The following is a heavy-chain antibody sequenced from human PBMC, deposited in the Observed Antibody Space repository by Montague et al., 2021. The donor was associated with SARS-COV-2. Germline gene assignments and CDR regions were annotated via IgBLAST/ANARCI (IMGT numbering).Heavy chain of an antibody. CDR1: GASITGQY. CDR2: FDHSGNT. D-gene: IGHD3-16*01. CDR3: AREFRIELWQTNWYFGL. Sequence: SETLSLTCSVSGASITGQYWRCIRLHPGKRLEWMGNFDHSGNTKYNPSLKSRATISVDTSKNQFALRLSSVTAADTAVYYCAREFRIELWQTNWYFGLWGRGTLVTVSS. J-gene: IGHJ2*01. V-gene: IGHV4-59*11.